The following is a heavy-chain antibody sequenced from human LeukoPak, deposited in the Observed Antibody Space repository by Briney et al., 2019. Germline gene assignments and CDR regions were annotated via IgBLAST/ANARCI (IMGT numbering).Heavy chain of an antibody. CDR2: IGGRDDRT. CDR3: AKDPNPFYDFWSGYK. J-gene: IGHJ4*02. D-gene: IGHD3-3*01. V-gene: IGHV3-23*01. Sequence: PGGSLRLSCAASGFTFTGHTMTWLRQAPGKGLEWVSIIGGRDDRTYYADSVKGRFTISRDNSKNILYLQMNSLRAEDTAVYYCAKDPNPFYDFWSGYKWGQGTLVTVSP. CDR1: GFTFTGHT.